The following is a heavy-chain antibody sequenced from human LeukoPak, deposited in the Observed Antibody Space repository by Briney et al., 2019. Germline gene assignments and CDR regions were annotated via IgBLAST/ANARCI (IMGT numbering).Heavy chain of an antibody. CDR2: ISKDGSDK. CDR3: ARDYWWNYDY. Sequence: GGSLRLPCAASGFTFSDYAMHWVRQAPGKGLEWVAVISKDGSDKYYPGSVRGRFTISRDNSKNTIYLQMDSLRAEDTAIYYCARDYWWNYDYWGQGTLVTVSS. J-gene: IGHJ4*02. V-gene: IGHV3-30-3*01. CDR1: GFTFSDYA. D-gene: IGHD1-7*01.